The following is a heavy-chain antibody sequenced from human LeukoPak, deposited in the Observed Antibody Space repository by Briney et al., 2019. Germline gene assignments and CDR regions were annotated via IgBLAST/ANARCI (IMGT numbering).Heavy chain of an antibody. CDR1: GASISSHNW. CDR3: ARGAVVVPAAIYYYYMDV. J-gene: IGHJ6*03. CDR2: IYHSGST. D-gene: IGHD2-2*01. V-gene: IGHV4-4*02. Sequence: TSGTLSLTCAVSGASISSHNWWWSWVRQPPGKGLEWIGEIYHSGSTNYNPSLKSRVTMSVDKSKNQFSLKLSSVTAADTAVYYCARGAVVVPAAIYYYYMDVWGKGTTVTVSS.